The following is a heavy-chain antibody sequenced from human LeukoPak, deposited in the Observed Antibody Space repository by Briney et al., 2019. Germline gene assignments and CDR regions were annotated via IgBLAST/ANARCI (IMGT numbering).Heavy chain of an antibody. Sequence: KPGGSLRLSCAASGFTFSSYSMNWVRQAPGKGLEWVSSISSSSYIYYADSVKGRFTISRDNAKNSLYLQMNSLRAEDTAVYYCARDGLAVAGTIPFQGDYWGQGTLVTVSS. CDR2: ISSSSYI. D-gene: IGHD6-19*01. CDR3: ARDGLAVAGTIPFQGDY. J-gene: IGHJ4*02. V-gene: IGHV3-21*01. CDR1: GFTFSSYS.